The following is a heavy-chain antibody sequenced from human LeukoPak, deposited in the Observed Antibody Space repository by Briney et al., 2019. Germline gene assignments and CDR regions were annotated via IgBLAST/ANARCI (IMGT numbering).Heavy chain of an antibody. CDR3: ARRGYLYYYYYCMDV. J-gene: IGHJ6*03. V-gene: IGHV3-48*01. Sequence: PGGSLRLSCAASGFTFSSYSMNWVRQAPGKGLEWVSYISSSSSTIYYADSVKGRFTISRDNAKNSLYLQMNSLRAEDTAVYYCARRGYLYYYYYCMDVWGKGTTVTVSS. D-gene: IGHD1-1*01. CDR2: ISSSSSTI. CDR1: GFTFSSYS.